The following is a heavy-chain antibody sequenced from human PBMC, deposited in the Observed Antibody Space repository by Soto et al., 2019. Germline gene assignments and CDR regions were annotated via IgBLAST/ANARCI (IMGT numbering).Heavy chain of an antibody. Sequence: GGSLRLSCEASGFTFGNYAMTWVRQAPGKGLEWVSTISGSGDRTYYADSVTGRFTISRDNSKNTLYLQMRSLGVEDTAVYFCAKDTVAIRSFYFDSWAQGTLVTVSS. J-gene: IGHJ4*02. CDR1: GFTFGNYA. CDR3: AKDTVAIRSFYFDS. D-gene: IGHD2-21*01. CDR2: ISGSGDRT. V-gene: IGHV3-23*01.